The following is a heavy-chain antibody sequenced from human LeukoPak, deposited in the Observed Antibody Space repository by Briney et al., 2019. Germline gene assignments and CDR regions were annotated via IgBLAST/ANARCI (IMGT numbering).Heavy chain of an antibody. CDR2: ITGGGVST. Sequence: PGGPLRLSCAASGFTFSSYAMSWVRQAPGKGLEWVSAITGGGVSTYSADSVKGRFIISRDNSKNTLYLQMNSLRAEDTAVYYCAKAGVVYVIRGGYFDYWGQGTLVTVSS. D-gene: IGHD2-8*02. CDR1: GFTFSSYA. CDR3: AKAGVVYVIRGGYFDY. V-gene: IGHV3-23*01. J-gene: IGHJ4*02.